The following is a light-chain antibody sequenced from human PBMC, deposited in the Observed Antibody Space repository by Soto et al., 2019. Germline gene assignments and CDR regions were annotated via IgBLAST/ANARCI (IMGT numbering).Light chain of an antibody. CDR2: GAS. J-gene: IGKJ1*01. V-gene: IGKV3-20*01. CDR1: QSVSSY. Sequence: EIVLTQSPATLSSFPGERATLSCRASQSVSSYLAWYQQKPGQSPRLLIYGASSRATGIPDRFSGRGSGTDFTLTISRLEPEDFAVYFCQQYGTSPRTFGQGTKVDIK. CDR3: QQYGTSPRT.